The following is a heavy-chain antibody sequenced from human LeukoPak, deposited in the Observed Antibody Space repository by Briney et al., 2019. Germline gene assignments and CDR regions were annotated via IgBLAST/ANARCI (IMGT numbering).Heavy chain of an antibody. CDR3: ARAEDSSGYVGFDY. CDR1: GYTFTSYG. D-gene: IGHD3-22*01. Sequence: ASVTVSFTASGYTFTSYGISWVRQAPGQGLEWMGWISAYNGNTNYAQKLQGRVTMTTDTSTSTAYMELRSLRSDDTAVYYCARAEDSSGYVGFDYWGQGTLVTVSS. CDR2: ISAYNGNT. V-gene: IGHV1-18*01. J-gene: IGHJ4*02.